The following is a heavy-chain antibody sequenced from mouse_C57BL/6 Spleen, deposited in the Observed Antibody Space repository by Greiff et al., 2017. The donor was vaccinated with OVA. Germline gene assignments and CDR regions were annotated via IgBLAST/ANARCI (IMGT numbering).Heavy chain of an antibody. CDR3: ARTYYGSSWDY. V-gene: IGHV1-69*01. J-gene: IGHJ2*01. CDR1: GYTFTSYW. D-gene: IGHD1-1*01. Sequence: QVQLQQPGAELVMPGASVKLSCKASGYTFTSYWMHWVKQRPGQGLEWIGEIDPSDSYTNYNQKFKGKSTLTVDKSSSTAYMQLSSLTSEDSAVYYCARTYYGSSWDYWGQGTTLTGSS. CDR2: IDPSDSYT.